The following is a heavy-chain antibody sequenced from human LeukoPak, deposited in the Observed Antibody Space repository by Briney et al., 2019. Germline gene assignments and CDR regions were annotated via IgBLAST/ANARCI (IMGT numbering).Heavy chain of an antibody. J-gene: IGHJ5*02. Sequence: ASVKVSCKASGYTFTSCGISWVRQAPGQGLEWMGWISAYNGNTNYAQKLQGRVTMTTDTSTSTAYMELRSLRSDDTAVYYCARVYSSSWYINVDPWGQGSLVTVSS. CDR3: ARVYSSSWYINVDP. CDR1: GYTFTSCG. V-gene: IGHV1-18*01. D-gene: IGHD6-13*01. CDR2: ISAYNGNT.